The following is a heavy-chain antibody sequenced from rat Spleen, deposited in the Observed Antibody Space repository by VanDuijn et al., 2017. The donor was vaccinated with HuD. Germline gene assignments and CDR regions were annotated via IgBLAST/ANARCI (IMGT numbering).Heavy chain of an antibody. D-gene: IGHD1-11*01. CDR3: ARDLYGGYSELGFAY. J-gene: IGHJ3*01. Sequence: QVQLKESGPGLVQPSQTLSLTCTVSGFSLTNYHITWVRQPPGKGLEWMGVIWTGGNTAYNSLLKSRLSISRDTSKSQVFLKMNSLQTEDTATYYCARDLYGGYSELGFAYWGQGTLVTVSS. CDR2: IWTGGNT. CDR1: GFSLTNYH. V-gene: IGHV2-43*01.